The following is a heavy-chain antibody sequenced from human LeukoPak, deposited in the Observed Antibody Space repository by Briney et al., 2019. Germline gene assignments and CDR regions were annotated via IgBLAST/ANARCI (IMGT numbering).Heavy chain of an antibody. D-gene: IGHD3-10*01. Sequence: GGSLRLSCAASGFTFDDYAMHWVRQAPGKGLEWVSLISGDGGSTYYADSVKGRFTISRDKNSLYLQMNSLRTEDTALYYCAKDTGNYDLYLQHWGQGTLPPSPQ. CDR3: AKDTGNYDLYLQH. CDR1: GFTFDDYA. V-gene: IGHV3-43*02. CDR2: ISGDGGST. J-gene: IGHJ1*01.